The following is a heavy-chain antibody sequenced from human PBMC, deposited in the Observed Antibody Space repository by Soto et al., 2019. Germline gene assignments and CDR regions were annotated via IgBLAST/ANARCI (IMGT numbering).Heavy chain of an antibody. D-gene: IGHD3-10*01. Sequence: SETLSLTCTVSGGSISSGDYYWSWIRQPPGKGLEWIGYIYYSGSTYYNPSLKSRVTISVDTSKNQFSLKLSSVTAADTAVYYCARIGDYYGSGSYYSYYYYYGMDVWGQGTTVT. CDR3: ARIGDYYGSGSYYSYYYYYGMDV. CDR1: GGSISSGDYY. J-gene: IGHJ6*02. V-gene: IGHV4-30-4*01. CDR2: IYYSGST.